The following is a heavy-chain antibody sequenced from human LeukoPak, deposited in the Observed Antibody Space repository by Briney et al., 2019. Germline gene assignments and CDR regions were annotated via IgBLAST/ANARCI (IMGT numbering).Heavy chain of an antibody. Sequence: PSETLSLTCTVSGGSVSSGCYHWVWIPQPPGKGLEWIGYIYYSGSTNSNHSLKSRVTISVDTSKNQFSLKLSSVTAADTAVYYCARGDCGGDCYFPGYYYYYGMDVWGKGTTVTVSS. CDR1: GGSVSSGCYH. CDR2: IYYSGST. J-gene: IGHJ6*04. D-gene: IGHD2-21*02. CDR3: ARGDCGGDCYFPGYYYYYGMDV. V-gene: IGHV4-61*01.